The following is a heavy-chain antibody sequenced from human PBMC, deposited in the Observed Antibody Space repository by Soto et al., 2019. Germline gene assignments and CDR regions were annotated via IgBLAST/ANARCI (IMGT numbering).Heavy chain of an antibody. CDR3: ARVGELFLEWLSPDYYFDD. J-gene: IGHJ4*02. V-gene: IGHV1-8*01. CDR2: MNPNSGNT. CDR1: GYTFTSYD. Sequence: GASVKVSCKASGYTFTSYDISWVRQATGQGLDWMGWMNPNSGNTGYAQKFQGRVTMTRNTSISTAYMELSSLRSEDTAVYYCARVGELFLEWLSPDYYFDDWGQGSLVTGSS. D-gene: IGHD3-3*01.